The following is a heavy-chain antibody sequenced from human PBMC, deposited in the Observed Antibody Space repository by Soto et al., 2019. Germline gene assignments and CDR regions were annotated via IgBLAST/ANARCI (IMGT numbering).Heavy chain of an antibody. V-gene: IGHV4-59*01. CDR2: ISDIGST. D-gene: IGHD1-7*01. CDR3: ASYNWNYYFDY. CDR1: GGSITSYY. J-gene: IGHJ4*02. Sequence: TLSLTCTVPGGSITSYYWTWIRQPPGQGLEWIGYISDIGSTSYNPSLTSRVTMLVDTSKKQFSLKLSSVTEADSAVYFCASYNWNYYFDYWGQGTLVTVSS.